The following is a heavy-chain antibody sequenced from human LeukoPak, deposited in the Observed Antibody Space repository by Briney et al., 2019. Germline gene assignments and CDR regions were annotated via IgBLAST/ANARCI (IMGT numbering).Heavy chain of an antibody. Sequence: GGSLRLSCVAAGLTFSSYSMNWVRQAPGKGLEWVSYISSSSSTIYYADSVKGRFTISRDNAKNSLYLQMNSLRAEDTAVYYCARRVVEGPNSHFDYWGQGTLVTVSS. D-gene: IGHD2-15*01. CDR3: ARRVVEGPNSHFDY. V-gene: IGHV3-48*01. CDR1: GLTFSSYS. CDR2: ISSSSSTI. J-gene: IGHJ4*02.